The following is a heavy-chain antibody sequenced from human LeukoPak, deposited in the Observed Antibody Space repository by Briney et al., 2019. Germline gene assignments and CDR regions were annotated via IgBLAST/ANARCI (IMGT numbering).Heavy chain of an antibody. Sequence: ASVKVSCKVSGYTLTELSMHWVRQAPGKGLEWMGGLDPEDGETIYAQKFQGRVTMTEDTSTDTAYMELSSLRSEDTAVYYCATYPREYSGSYYDTFDYWGQGTLVTVSS. V-gene: IGHV1-24*01. CDR2: LDPEDGET. CDR3: ATYPREYSGSYYDTFDY. J-gene: IGHJ4*02. D-gene: IGHD1-26*01. CDR1: GYTLTELS.